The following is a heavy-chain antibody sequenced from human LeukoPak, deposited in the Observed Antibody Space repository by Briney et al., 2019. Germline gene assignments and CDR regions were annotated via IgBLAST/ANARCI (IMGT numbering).Heavy chain of an antibody. D-gene: IGHD3-22*01. Sequence: PSETLSLTWAVYGGYLSGYYWRWLRQPTGKGREWIVLINHHASTNYNPSLKSRVTISVYTSKNQFSLKLSSVTAADTAVYYCARAPTSIGYWTTGYWGQGTLVTVS. J-gene: IGHJ4*02. CDR2: INHHAST. CDR1: GGYLSGYY. V-gene: IGHV4-34*01. CDR3: ARAPTSIGYWTTGY.